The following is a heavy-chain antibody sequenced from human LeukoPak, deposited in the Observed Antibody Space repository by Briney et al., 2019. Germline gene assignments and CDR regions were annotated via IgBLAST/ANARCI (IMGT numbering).Heavy chain of an antibody. CDR1: GYTFTSYG. CDR2: ISAYNGNT. Sequence: ASVKVSCKASGYTFTSYGISWVRQAPGQGLEWMGWISAYNGNTNYAQKLQGRVTMTTDTSTSTAYMELRSLRSDDTAVYYCARDVTTMVRRVPRYWGQGTLVTVSS. V-gene: IGHV1-18*01. D-gene: IGHD3-10*01. CDR3: ARDVTTMVRRVPRY. J-gene: IGHJ4*02.